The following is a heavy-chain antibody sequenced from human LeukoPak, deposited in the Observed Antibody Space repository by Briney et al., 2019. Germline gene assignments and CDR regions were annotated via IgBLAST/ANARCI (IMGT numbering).Heavy chain of an antibody. J-gene: IGHJ4*02. D-gene: IGHD3-16*01. CDR3: AGEGGVRGFPDY. CDR2: MSTSGST. CDR1: GGSLSDYY. Sequence: ETPSLTCAVSGGSLSDYYWSWIRQPAGKGLEWIGRMSTSGSTYYNPSVKSRVTLSVDTSKIQFSLKLTSVTAADTAVYFCAGEGGVRGFPDYWGQGTLVS. V-gene: IGHV4-4*07.